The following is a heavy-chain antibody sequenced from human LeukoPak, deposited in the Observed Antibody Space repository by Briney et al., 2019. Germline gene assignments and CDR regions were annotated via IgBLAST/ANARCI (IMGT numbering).Heavy chain of an antibody. V-gene: IGHV1-8*03. Sequence: GASAKVSCKASGYTFTSYDINWVRQATGQGLEWMGWMNPNSGNTGYAQKFQGRVTITADESTSTAYMELSSLRSEDTAVYYCAIYYGSGSYASPFFDYWGQGTLVTVSS. D-gene: IGHD3-10*01. CDR3: AIYYGSGSYASPFFDY. J-gene: IGHJ4*02. CDR2: MNPNSGNT. CDR1: GYTFTSYD.